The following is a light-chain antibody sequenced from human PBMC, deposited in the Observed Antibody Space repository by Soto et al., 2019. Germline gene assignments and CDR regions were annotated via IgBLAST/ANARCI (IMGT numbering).Light chain of an antibody. V-gene: IGLV1-51*01. CDR2: DNN. CDR1: SSNIGNNY. Sequence: QSVLTQPPSVSAAPGQKVTISCSGSSSNIGNNYVSWYQQLPGTAPKLLIYDNNKRPSGTPDRFSGSKSGTSATLGITGLQTGDEADYYCGTWDSSLSATYVFGTGTKVTVL. CDR3: GTWDSSLSATYV. J-gene: IGLJ1*01.